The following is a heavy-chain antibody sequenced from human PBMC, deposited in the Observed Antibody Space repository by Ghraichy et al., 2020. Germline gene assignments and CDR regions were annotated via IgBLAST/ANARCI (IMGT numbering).Heavy chain of an antibody. V-gene: IGHV3-23*01. J-gene: IGHJ4*02. CDR1: GFTFSSYA. CDR2: ISGSGGST. CDR3: AKENYGDYYFDY. Sequence: GESLNISCAASGFTFSSYAMSWVRQAPGKGLEWVSAISGSGGSTYYADSVKGRFTISRDNSKNTLYLQMNSLRAEDTAVYYCAKENYGDYYFDYWGQGTLVTVSS. D-gene: IGHD4-17*01.